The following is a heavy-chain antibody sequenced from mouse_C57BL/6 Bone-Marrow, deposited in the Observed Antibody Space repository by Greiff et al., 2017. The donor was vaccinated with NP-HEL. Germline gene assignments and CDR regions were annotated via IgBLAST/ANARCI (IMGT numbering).Heavy chain of an antibody. D-gene: IGHD2-1*01. V-gene: IGHV14-4*01. Sequence: EVQRVESGAELVRPGASVKLSCTASGFTIKDDYMHWVKQRPEQGLEWIGWIDPENGDTEYASKFQGKATITADTSSNTAYLQLSSLTSEDTAVYYCTTLIYYGNYGGFAYWGQGTLVTVSA. J-gene: IGHJ3*01. CDR1: GFTIKDDY. CDR3: TTLIYYGNYGGFAY. CDR2: IDPENGDT.